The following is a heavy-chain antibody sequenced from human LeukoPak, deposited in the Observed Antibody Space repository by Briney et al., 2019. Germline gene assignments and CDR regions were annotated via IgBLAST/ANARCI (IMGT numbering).Heavy chain of an antibody. V-gene: IGHV3-23*01. CDR2: ISGSGGST. Sequence: GGSLRLSCAASGFTFSSYAMSWVRQAPGKGLEWVSAISGSGGSTYYADSVKGRFTIPRDNSKNTLYLQMNSLRAEDTAVYYCAKASDILTGYSYFDYWGQGTLVTVSS. CDR1: GFTFSSYA. J-gene: IGHJ4*02. D-gene: IGHD3-9*01. CDR3: AKASDILTGYSYFDY.